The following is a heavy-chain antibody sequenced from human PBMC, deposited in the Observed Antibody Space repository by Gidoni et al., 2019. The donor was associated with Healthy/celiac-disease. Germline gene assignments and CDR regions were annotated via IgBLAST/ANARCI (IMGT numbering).Heavy chain of an antibody. V-gene: IGHV4-31*03. CDR3: ANARGYCSSTSCYFHLDP. D-gene: IGHD2-2*01. CDR1: GGSISSGGYY. CDR2: IYYSGST. J-gene: IGHJ5*02. Sequence: QVQLQESGPGLVKPSQTLSLTCTFSGGSISSGGYYWSWIRQHPGKGLEWIGYIYYSGSTYYNPSLKSRVTISVDTSKNQFSLKLSSVTAADTAGYYCANARGYCSSTSCYFHLDPWGQGTLVTVSS.